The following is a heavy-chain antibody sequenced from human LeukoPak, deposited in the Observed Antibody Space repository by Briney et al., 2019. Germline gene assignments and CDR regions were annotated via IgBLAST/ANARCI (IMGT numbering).Heavy chain of an antibody. V-gene: IGHV3-66*02. D-gene: IGHD4-17*01. CDR3: ASDAGDYLQGLFDY. CDR2: IYSGGST. CDR1: GFTVSSNY. Sequence: GGSLRLSCAASGFTVSSNYMSWVRQAPGKGLEWVSVIYSGGSTYYADSVKGRFTISRDNSKNTQYLQMNSLRAEDTAVYYCASDAGDYLQGLFDYWGQGTLVTVSS. J-gene: IGHJ4*02.